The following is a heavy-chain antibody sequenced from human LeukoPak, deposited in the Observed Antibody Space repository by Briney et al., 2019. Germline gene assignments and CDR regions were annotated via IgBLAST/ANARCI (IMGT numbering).Heavy chain of an antibody. CDR1: GGSISSSSYY. CDR2: IYYSGST. Sequence: PSETLSLTCTVSGGSISSSSYYWGWIRQPPGKGLEWIGSIYYSGSTYYNPSLKSRVTISVDTSKNQFSLKLSSVTAADTAVYYCARVSGSSRAFDYWGQGTLVTVSS. V-gene: IGHV4-39*07. CDR3: ARVSGSSRAFDY. J-gene: IGHJ4*02. D-gene: IGHD1-26*01.